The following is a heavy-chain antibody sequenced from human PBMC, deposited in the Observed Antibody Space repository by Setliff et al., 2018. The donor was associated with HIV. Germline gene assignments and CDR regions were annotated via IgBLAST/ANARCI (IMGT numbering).Heavy chain of an antibody. J-gene: IGHJ6*02. Sequence: KASETLSLTCAVSGGSISSDNWWTWVRQAPGKGQEWIGEIYHSEYTNYNPSLKSRVSMSVDKSKNQFSVKLTSVTAADTAVYYCARGHCSGTNCYGVDYYGMDVWGQGTTVTVSS. CDR1: GGSISSDNW. V-gene: IGHV4-4*02. D-gene: IGHD2-2*01. CDR3: ARGHCSGTNCYGVDYYGMDV. CDR2: IYHSEYT.